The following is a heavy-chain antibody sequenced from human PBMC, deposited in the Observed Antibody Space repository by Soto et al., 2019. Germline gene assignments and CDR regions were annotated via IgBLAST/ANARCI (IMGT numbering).Heavy chain of an antibody. CDR3: VRAAVGGEYYYFDY. Sequence: SVKVSCKASGGTFSNFAIIWVRQAPGQGLEWMGGIIPVFGTPNYSQKLQDRSTITADESASTAYMELSNLGSDDTAVYHCVRAAVGGEYYYFDYWGQGTLVTVSS. D-gene: IGHD2-15*01. V-gene: IGHV1-69*13. CDR2: IIPVFGTP. J-gene: IGHJ4*02. CDR1: GGTFSNFA.